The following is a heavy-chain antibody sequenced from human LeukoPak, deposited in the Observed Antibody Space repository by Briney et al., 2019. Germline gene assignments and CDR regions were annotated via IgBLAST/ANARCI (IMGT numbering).Heavy chain of an antibody. V-gene: IGHV1-58*02. Sequence: GASVKVSCKASGFTFTSSAMQWVRQARGQRLEWIGWIVVGSGNTNYAQKFQERVTITRDMSTSTAYMELSSLRSEDTAVYYCAREGFRTFDPWGQGTLDTVSS. CDR3: AREGFRTFDP. J-gene: IGHJ5*02. CDR2: IVVGSGNT. CDR1: GFTFTSSA. D-gene: IGHD1-14*01.